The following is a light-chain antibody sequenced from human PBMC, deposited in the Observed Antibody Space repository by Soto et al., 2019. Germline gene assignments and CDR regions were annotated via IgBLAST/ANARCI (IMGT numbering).Light chain of an antibody. V-gene: IGKV1-33*01. J-gene: IGKJ4*01. Sequence: DIQMTQSPSSLSASVGDRVTITCQASQDISRYLSWYQQKPGKAPKLLIYDASNLATGVPSRFSGSRSWTDFTFTISSLQPEDIATYYCQQYDNLPITFGGGTKVEI. CDR3: QQYDNLPIT. CDR1: QDISRY. CDR2: DAS.